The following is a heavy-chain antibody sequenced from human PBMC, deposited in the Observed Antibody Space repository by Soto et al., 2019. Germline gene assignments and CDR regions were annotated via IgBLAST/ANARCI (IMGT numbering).Heavy chain of an antibody. CDR3: XXXXINXQVFMYPFDS. D-gene: IGHD2-2*01. V-gene: IGHV4-31*03. CDR2: IYYSGST. J-gene: IGHJ4*02. Sequence: TLSLTCTVSGGSISSGGYYWSWIRQHPGKGLEWIGYIYYSGSTYYNPSLKSRVTISVDTSKNQFSLRLNSVTAADTAVYNCXXXXINXQVFMYPFDSSSQGTLVTVSS. CDR1: GGSISSGGYY.